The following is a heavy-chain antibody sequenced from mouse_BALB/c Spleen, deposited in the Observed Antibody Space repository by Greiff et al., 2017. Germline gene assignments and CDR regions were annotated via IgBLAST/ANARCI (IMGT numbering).Heavy chain of an antibody. CDR3: ARVMITYYAMDY. D-gene: IGHD2-4*01. Sequence: QVQLQQSGPGLVAPSQSLSITCTVSGFSLTGYGVNWVRQPPGKGLVWLGMIWGDGSTDYNSALKSRLSISKDNSKSQVFLKMNSLQTDDTARYYCARVMITYYAMDYWGQGTSVTVSS. CDR2: IWGDGST. V-gene: IGHV2-6-7*01. CDR1: GFSLTGYG. J-gene: IGHJ4*01.